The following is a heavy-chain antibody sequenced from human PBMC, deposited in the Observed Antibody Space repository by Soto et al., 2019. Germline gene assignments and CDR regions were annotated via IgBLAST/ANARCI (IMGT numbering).Heavy chain of an antibody. CDR3: ARDLPEYSRSSAAFDI. V-gene: IGHV3-33*05. Sequence: GGSLRLSCASSGFTFSNYGMHWVRQAPGKGLEWVGVILFDGRSRNYADSVKGRFTISRDNAKNTLFLQMNSLRAEDTAVYFCARDLPEYSRSSAAFDIWGQGTMVTVSS. J-gene: IGHJ3*02. D-gene: IGHD6-6*01. CDR2: ILFDGRSR. CDR1: GFTFSNYG.